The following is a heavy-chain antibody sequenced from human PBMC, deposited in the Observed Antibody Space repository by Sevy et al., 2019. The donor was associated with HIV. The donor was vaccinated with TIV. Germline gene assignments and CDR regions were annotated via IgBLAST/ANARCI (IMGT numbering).Heavy chain of an antibody. CDR3: ARDKIGYSSSWSDY. D-gene: IGHD6-13*01. Sequence: GGSLRLSCAASGFTFSSYWMSWVRQAPGKGLEWVANIKQDGSEKYYVDSVKGRFTISGDNAKNSLYLQMNSLRAEDTAVYYCARDKIGYSSSWSDYWGQGTLVTVSS. CDR1: GFTFSSYW. CDR2: IKQDGSEK. V-gene: IGHV3-7*03. J-gene: IGHJ4*02.